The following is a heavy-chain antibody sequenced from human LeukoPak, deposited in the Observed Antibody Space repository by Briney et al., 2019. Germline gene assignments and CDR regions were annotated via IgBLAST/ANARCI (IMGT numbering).Heavy chain of an antibody. D-gene: IGHD4/OR15-4a*01. V-gene: IGHV3-74*01. CDR1: GFTFSSYW. J-gene: IGHJ4*02. Sequence: GGSLRLSCAASGFTFSSYWMHWVCQALGKGMGWVSRMNNDGSSTSYADSVKGGFTICRDNAKKTLYLQMNSLRVEDTAVYYCAIGTMVSPMCIDYWGQGTLVIVSS. CDR3: AIGTMVSPMCIDY. CDR2: MNNDGSST.